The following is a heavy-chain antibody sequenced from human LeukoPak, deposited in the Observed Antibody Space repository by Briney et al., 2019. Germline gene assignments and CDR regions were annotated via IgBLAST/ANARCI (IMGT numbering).Heavy chain of an antibody. CDR2: IWYDGSNK. D-gene: IGHD4-23*01. J-gene: IGHJ4*02. Sequence: PGGSLRLSCAASGFTFSSYGMHWVRQAPGKGLEWVAVIWYDGSNKYYADSVKGRFTISRDNSKNTLYLQMNSLRAEDTAVYYCARAPPDYGGYTNDYWGQGTLVTVSS. CDR3: ARAPPDYGGYTNDY. V-gene: IGHV3-33*01. CDR1: GFTFSSYG.